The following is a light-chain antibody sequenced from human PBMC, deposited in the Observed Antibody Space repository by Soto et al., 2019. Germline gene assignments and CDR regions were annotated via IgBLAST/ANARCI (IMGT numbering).Light chain of an antibody. Sequence: QSVLTQPPSASGTPGQRVTISCSGSSSNIGSNTVNWYQQLPGTAPKLLIYSNNQRPSGGPDRFSGSKSGTSASLAISGLQSEDEADYHCATWDDSLNGPVFGGGTKLTVL. CDR3: ATWDDSLNGPV. V-gene: IGLV1-44*01. CDR1: SSNIGSNT. J-gene: IGLJ3*02. CDR2: SNN.